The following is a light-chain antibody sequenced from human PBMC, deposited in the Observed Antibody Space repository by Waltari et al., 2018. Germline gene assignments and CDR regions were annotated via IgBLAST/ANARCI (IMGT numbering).Light chain of an antibody. V-gene: IGLV7-46*01. CDR1: AGAVTSGLY. J-gene: IGLJ3*02. CDR2: VTS. CDR3: LISYSGVGV. Sequence: QAVVTQEPSLTVSPGGTVTLTCGSSAGAVTSGLYPYWFQQKPGQAPRTLIYVTSNKHAWTPARFSGSLLGGKAALTLSGAQPEDEAEYYCLISYSGVGVFGGGTKLTVL.